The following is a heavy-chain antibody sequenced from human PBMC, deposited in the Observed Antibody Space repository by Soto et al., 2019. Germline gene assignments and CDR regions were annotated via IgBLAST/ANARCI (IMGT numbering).Heavy chain of an antibody. CDR3: ARDTSSYGPYYYYYYGMEV. J-gene: IGHJ6*04. CDR1: GYTFTGYY. V-gene: IGHV1-2*04. CDR2: INPNSGGT. Sequence: SVKDSCNASGYTFTGYYMHWVRQAPGQGLEWMGWINPNSGGTNYAQKFQCWVTMTRDTSISTAYMELSRQRSVDTAVYYCARDTSSYGPYYYYYYGMEVWGKG. D-gene: IGHD2-2*01.